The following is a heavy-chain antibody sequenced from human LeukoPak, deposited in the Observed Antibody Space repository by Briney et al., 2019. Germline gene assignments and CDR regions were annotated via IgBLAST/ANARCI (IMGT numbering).Heavy chain of an antibody. CDR2: IKSKTDGGTT. CDR1: GFTFSNAW. D-gene: IGHD2-8*01. V-gene: IGHV3-15*01. J-gene: IGHJ4*02. Sequence: GGSLRLSCAASGFTFSNAWMSWVRQAPGKGREWVGRIKSKTDGGTTDYAAPVKGRFTISRDDSKNTLYLQMNSLKTEDTAVYYCTTDIVLMVYAIRCGYWGQGTLVTVSS. CDR3: TTDIVLMVYAIRCGY.